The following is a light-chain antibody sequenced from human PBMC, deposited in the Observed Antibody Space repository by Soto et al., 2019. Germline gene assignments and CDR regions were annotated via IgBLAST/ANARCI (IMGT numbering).Light chain of an antibody. CDR3: AAWDDSLNGQVV. CDR2: SNN. J-gene: IGLJ2*01. Sequence: QSVLTQPPSASGTPGQRVTSSCSGSSSNIGSNTVNWYQQLPGTAPKLLIYSNNQRPSGVPDRFSGSKSGTSASLAISGLQYEDEADYYCAAWDDSLNGQVVFGGGTKLTVL. CDR1: SSNIGSNT. V-gene: IGLV1-44*01.